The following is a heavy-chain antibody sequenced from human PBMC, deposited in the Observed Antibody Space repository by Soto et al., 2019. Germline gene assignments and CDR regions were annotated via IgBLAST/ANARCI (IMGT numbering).Heavy chain of an antibody. CDR1: GESISGTIYY. V-gene: IGHV4-39*01. CDR3: ARQSYDSSNYFDY. CDR2: IYYSGST. D-gene: IGHD3-22*01. Sequence: PSETLSLTCIVSGESISGTIYYWGWIRQPPGKGLEWIGSIYYSGSTYYNPSLKSRVTISVDTSRINFSLKLISVTAADTAVYYCARQSYDSSNYFDYWGQGTLVTVSS. J-gene: IGHJ4*02.